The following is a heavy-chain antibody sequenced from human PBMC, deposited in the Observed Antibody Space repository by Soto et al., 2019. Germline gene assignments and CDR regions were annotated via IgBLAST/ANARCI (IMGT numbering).Heavy chain of an antibody. CDR1: GYSFTDYF. V-gene: IGHV1-46*01. J-gene: IGHJ4*01. CDR2: INPDGGTT. CDR3: ASLIGVDVLRDY. Sequence: GASVKVSCKASGYSFTDYFVHWVRQAPGQGPEWMGIINPDGGTTGYAQKFQGRVTLTSDTSTNTLYMELRGLTSDDTAVYYCASLIGVDVLRDYWG. D-gene: IGHD2-21*01.